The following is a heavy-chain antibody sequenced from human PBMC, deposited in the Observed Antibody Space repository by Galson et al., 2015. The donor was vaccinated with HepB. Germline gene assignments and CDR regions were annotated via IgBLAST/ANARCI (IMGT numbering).Heavy chain of an antibody. V-gene: IGHV3-15*01. Sequence: SLRLSCAASGFTFSNAWMSWVRQAPGKGLEWVGRIKSKTDGGTTDYAAPVKGRFTISRDDSKNTLYLQMNSLKTEDTAVYYCTTDPRITMVQGDEIPICYWGQGTLVTVSS. J-gene: IGHJ4*02. CDR1: GFTFSNAW. D-gene: IGHD3-10*01. CDR3: TTDPRITMVQGDEIPICY. CDR2: IKSKTDGGTT.